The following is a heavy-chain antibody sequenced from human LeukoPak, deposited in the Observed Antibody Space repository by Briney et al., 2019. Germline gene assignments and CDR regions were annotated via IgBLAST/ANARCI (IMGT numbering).Heavy chain of an antibody. CDR3: AKRGVVIRVILVGFHKEAYYFDS. J-gene: IGHJ4*02. CDR2: MSDSGGRT. CDR1: GITLSHYG. Sequence: PAGSLRLSCAVSGITLSHYGMSWVRQAPGKGLEWVAGMSDSGGRTNYADSVKGRFTISRENPKNTLYLQMNSLRAEDTAVYFCAKRGVVIRVILVGFHKEAYYFDSWGQGALVTVSS. V-gene: IGHV3-23*01. D-gene: IGHD3-22*01.